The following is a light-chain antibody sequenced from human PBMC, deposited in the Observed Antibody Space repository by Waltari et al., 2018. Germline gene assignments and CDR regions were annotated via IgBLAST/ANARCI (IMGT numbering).Light chain of an antibody. V-gene: IGKV4-1*01. CDR2: WAS. CDR3: QQYYTSPYT. J-gene: IGKJ2*01. CDR1: QTVLYSSNTKNY. Sequence: DIVMTQSPDSLAVSLGERATINCKSSQTVLYSSNTKNYLDWYQQKPGQPPKLVIYWASTRESGVPDRFSASGSGTDFSFTISSLQAEDVAVYYCQQYYTSPYTFAQGTKLEI.